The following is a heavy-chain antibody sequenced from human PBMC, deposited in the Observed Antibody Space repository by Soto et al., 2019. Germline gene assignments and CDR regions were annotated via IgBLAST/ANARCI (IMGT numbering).Heavy chain of an antibody. CDR1: GGSFSGYY. CDR2: INHSGST. Sequence: PSETLSLTCAVFGGSFSGYYWSWLRQPPGKGLEWIGEINHSGSTNYNPSLKSRVTISVDTSKNQFSLKLSSVTAADTAVYYCASKRGYSSGWYYYGMDVWGQGTTVTVS. J-gene: IGHJ6*02. CDR3: ASKRGYSSGWYYYGMDV. D-gene: IGHD6-19*01. V-gene: IGHV4-34*01.